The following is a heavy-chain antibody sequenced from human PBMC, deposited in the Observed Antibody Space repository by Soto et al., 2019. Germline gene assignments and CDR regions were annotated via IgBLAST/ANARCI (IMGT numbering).Heavy chain of an antibody. D-gene: IGHD2-2*01. CDR3: AKGWHCSSTSCHGYYFDY. CDR1: GFTFSSYA. CDR2: ISGSGGST. J-gene: IGHJ4*02. V-gene: IGHV3-23*01. Sequence: GGSLRLSCAASGFTFSSYAMSWVRKAPGKGLEWVSAISGSGGSTYYADSVKGRFTISRDNSKNTLYLQMNSLRAEDTAVYYCAKGWHCSSTSCHGYYFDYWGQGTLVTVSS.